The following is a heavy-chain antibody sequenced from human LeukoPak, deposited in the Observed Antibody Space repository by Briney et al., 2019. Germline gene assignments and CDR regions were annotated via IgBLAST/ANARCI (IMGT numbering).Heavy chain of an antibody. CDR1: GFTSTTAW. V-gene: IGHV3-7*01. Sequence: GGSLRLSCAISGFTSTTAWMTWVRQAPGKGLEWVADIRQDGSDKYYVDSVKGRFIISRDNAKKSVSLHMNNLRVEDTAVYYCVVYRYILSWSAFDFWGRGTMVTVSS. CDR2: IRQDGSDK. D-gene: IGHD6-13*01. CDR3: VVYRYILSWSAFDF. J-gene: IGHJ3*01.